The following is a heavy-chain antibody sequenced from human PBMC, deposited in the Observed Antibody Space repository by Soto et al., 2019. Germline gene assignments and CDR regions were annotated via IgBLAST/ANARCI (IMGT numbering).Heavy chain of an antibody. Sequence: QVQLVESGGGVVQPGRSLRLSCAASGFTFSSYGMHWVRQAPGKGLEWVAVIWYDGSNKYYADSVKGRFTISRDNSKNTLYLQMNSLRAEDTAVYYCARANYDTLTGYYNYYYGMDVWGQGTTVTVSS. CDR2: IWYDGSNK. CDR3: ARANYDTLTGYYNYYYGMDV. D-gene: IGHD3-9*01. V-gene: IGHV3-33*01. CDR1: GFTFSSYG. J-gene: IGHJ6*02.